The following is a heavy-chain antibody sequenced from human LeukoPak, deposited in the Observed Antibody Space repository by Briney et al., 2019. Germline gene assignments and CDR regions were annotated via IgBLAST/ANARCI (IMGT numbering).Heavy chain of an antibody. CDR3: ARCIAAAGMNWFDP. V-gene: IGHV1-69*06. CDR2: IIPIFGTA. D-gene: IGHD6-13*01. CDR1: GGTFSSYA. J-gene: IGHJ5*02. Sequence: ASLKVSCKASGGTFSSYAISWVRQAPGQGLEWMGGIIPIFGTANYAQKFQGRVTITADTSTSTAYMELSSLRSEDTAVYYCARCIAAAGMNWFDPWGQGTLVTVSS.